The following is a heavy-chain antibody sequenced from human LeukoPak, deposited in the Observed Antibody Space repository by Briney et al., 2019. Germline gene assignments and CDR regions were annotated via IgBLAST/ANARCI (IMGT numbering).Heavy chain of an antibody. J-gene: IGHJ3*02. Sequence: KASETLSLTCTVSGGSISSYYWSWIRQPPGKGLEWIGYMFNSESTKYNPSLKSRVTTSVDTSKNQFSLKLSSVTAADTAVYYCARVGIRSSGWPTGGAFDIWGQGTMVTVSS. CDR2: MFNSEST. D-gene: IGHD6-19*01. CDR1: GGSISSYY. CDR3: ARVGIRSSGWPTGGAFDI. V-gene: IGHV4-59*01.